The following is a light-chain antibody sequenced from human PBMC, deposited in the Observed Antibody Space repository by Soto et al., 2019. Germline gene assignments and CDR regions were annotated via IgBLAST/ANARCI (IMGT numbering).Light chain of an antibody. CDR1: GSNVGASYD. J-gene: IGLJ2*01. V-gene: IGLV1-40*01. CDR2: GNS. Sequence: QSVLTQPPSVSGAPGQTITMSCTGSGSNVGASYDVHWYQVLPGAGPRLLIYGNSNRPSGVPDRFSGSKSGTSASLAITGLQAEDEADYYCQSYDSSLSGSNVVFGGGTKLTVL. CDR3: QSYDSSLSGSNVV.